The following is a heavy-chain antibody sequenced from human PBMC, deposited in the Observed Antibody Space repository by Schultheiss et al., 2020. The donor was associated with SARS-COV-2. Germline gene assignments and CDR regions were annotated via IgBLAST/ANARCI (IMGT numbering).Heavy chain of an antibody. CDR2: ISGRGEST. J-gene: IGHJ4*02. CDR3: ARDDDTTWTSSH. Sequence: GGSLRLSCAASGFTFTNYGMSWVRQAPGKGLEWVSGISGRGESTNYADSVKGRFTISRDSSTNTLYLQMNSLRVEDTAVYYCARDDDTTWTSSHWGQGTLVTVSS. CDR1: GFTFTNYG. D-gene: IGHD1-1*01. V-gene: IGHV3-23*01.